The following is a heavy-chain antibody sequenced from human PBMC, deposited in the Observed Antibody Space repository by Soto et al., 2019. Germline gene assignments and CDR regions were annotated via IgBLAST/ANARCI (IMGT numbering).Heavy chain of an antibody. CDR2: IYQSGVT. CDR3: AGMPYTSGLRFDP. CDR1: GDSYSISTYS. J-gene: IGHJ5*02. Sequence: PAETLSLTCNMSGDSYSISTYSWSWIRQPPGKALQWIGFIYQSGVTSYNPSLASRVSISLDRSNNQCSLKLKSVTAADTAVYFCAGMPYTSGLRFDPWGPGTLVPSPQ. V-gene: IGHV4-30-2*01. D-gene: IGHD6-19*01.